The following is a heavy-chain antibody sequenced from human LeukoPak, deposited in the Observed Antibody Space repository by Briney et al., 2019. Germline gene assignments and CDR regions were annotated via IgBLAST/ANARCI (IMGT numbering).Heavy chain of an antibody. V-gene: IGHV3-23*01. J-gene: IGHJ4*02. CDR2: ISGSGGST. D-gene: IGHD5-18*01. CDR3: ARDGRGYTYGNDY. CDR1: GFTFSSYA. Sequence: GGSLRLSCAASGFTFSSYAMSWVRQAPGKGLEWVPAISGSGGSTYYADSVKGRFTISRDNSKNTLYLQMNSLRAEDTAVYYCARDGRGYTYGNDYWGQGTLVTVSS.